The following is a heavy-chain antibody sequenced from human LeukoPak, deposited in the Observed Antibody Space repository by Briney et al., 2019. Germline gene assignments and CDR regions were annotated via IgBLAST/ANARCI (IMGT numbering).Heavy chain of an antibody. J-gene: IGHJ4*02. Sequence: PGGPLRLSCAASGFTFSSYAMSWVRQAPGKGLEWVSAISGSGGSTYYADSVKGRFTISRDNSKNTLYLQMNSLRAEDTAVYYCATLRFLEWSDFDYWGQGTLVTVSS. CDR1: GFTFSSYA. CDR3: ATLRFLEWSDFDY. CDR2: ISGSGGST. V-gene: IGHV3-23*01. D-gene: IGHD3-3*01.